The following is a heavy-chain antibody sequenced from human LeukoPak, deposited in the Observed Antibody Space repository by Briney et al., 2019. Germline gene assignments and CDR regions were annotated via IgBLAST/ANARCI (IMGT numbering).Heavy chain of an antibody. Sequence: SSETLSLTCTVSGGSISSSSYYWGWIRQPPGKGLEWIGSIYYSGSTYYNPSLKSRVTISVDTSKNQFSLKLSSVTAADTAVYYCARGGYCSGGSCYSGKHDYWGQGTLVTVSS. CDR3: ARGGYCSGGSCYSGKHDY. V-gene: IGHV4-39*07. D-gene: IGHD2-15*01. CDR1: GGSISSSSYY. CDR2: IYYSGST. J-gene: IGHJ4*02.